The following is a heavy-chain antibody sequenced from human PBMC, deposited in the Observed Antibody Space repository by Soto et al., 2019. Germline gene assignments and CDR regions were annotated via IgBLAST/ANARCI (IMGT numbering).Heavy chain of an antibody. CDR2: IYYSGST. CDR3: AREVKGPMIVVVRDNNWFDP. V-gene: IGHV4-30-4*01. Sequence: PSETLSLTCTVSGGSISSGDYYWSWIRQPPGKGLEWIGYIYYSGSTYYNPSLKSRVTISVDTSKNQFSLKLSSVTAADTAVYYCAREVKGPMIVVVRDNNWFDPWGQGTLVTVSS. J-gene: IGHJ5*02. CDR1: GGSISSGDYY. D-gene: IGHD3-22*01.